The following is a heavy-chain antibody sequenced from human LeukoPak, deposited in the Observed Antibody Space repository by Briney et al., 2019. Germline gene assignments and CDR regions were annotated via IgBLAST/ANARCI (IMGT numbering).Heavy chain of an antibody. CDR1: GYTFTSYD. CDR2: INPNSGGT. Sequence: GASVKVSCKASGYTFTSYDINWVRQAPGQGLEWMGWINPNSGGTNYAQKFQGRVTMTRDTSISTAYMELSRLRSDDTAVYYCARDRSLHPITMIVVVTSDSYYMDVWGKGTTVTVSS. J-gene: IGHJ6*03. D-gene: IGHD3-22*01. V-gene: IGHV1-2*02. CDR3: ARDRSLHPITMIVVVTSDSYYMDV.